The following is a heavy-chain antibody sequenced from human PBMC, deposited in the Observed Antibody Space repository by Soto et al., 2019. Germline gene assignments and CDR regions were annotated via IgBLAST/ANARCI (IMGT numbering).Heavy chain of an antibody. Sequence: SETLSLTCTVFGGSITSYYWGWIRQPPGKGLEWIGSMYSGGNTYYNPSLKSRVTVSVDTSKNHFSLKLTSVTAADTAMYYCARQPYDSTGYYYGAWGQGTLVTVSS. CDR2: MYSGGNT. CDR1: GGSITSYY. CDR3: ARQPYDSTGYYYGA. V-gene: IGHV4-39*01. J-gene: IGHJ5*02. D-gene: IGHD3-22*01.